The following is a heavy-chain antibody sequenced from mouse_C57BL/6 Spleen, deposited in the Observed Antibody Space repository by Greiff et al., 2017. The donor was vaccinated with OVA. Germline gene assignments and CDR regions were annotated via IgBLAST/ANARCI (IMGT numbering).Heavy chain of an antibody. CDR1: GYTFTSYW. V-gene: IGHV1-64*01. D-gene: IGHD1-1*02. J-gene: IGHJ2*01. CDR3: AAMGDLPYFDY. Sequence: VQLQQPGAELVKPGASVKLSCKASGYTFTSYWMHWVKQRPGQGLEWIGMIHPNSGSTNYNEKFKSKATLTVDKSSSTAYMQLSSLTSEDSAVYYCAAMGDLPYFDYWGQGTTLTVSS. CDR2: IHPNSGST.